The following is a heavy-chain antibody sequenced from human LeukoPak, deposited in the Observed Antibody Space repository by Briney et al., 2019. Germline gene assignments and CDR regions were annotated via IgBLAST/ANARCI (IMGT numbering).Heavy chain of an antibody. D-gene: IGHD2-15*01. CDR3: ARGMRDWVPATRKYNYYMDV. J-gene: IGHJ6*03. V-gene: IGHV4-34*01. CDR1: GGSFSGDY. Sequence: SETLSLTCAVYGGSFSGDYWSWIRQPPGKGLEWIGEINHSGNTNHNASLKSRVTISVDTSKNQFSLKLRSVTAADTAVYYCARGMRDWVPATRKYNYYMDVWGKGTTVTVSS. CDR2: INHSGNT.